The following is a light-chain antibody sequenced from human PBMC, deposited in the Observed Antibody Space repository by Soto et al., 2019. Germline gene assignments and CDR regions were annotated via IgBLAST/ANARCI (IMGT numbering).Light chain of an antibody. CDR1: QSIHTS. J-gene: IGKJ5*01. CDR3: QQFNSYPIT. CDR2: DST. Sequence: VLTQSPATLSLSPGERATLSCRASQSIHTSLAWYQQKSGKPPRLVIYDSTLRANGVPDRFGGSRSGTEFTLTIGGLQPDDFATYFCQQFNSYPITFGQGTRLEI. V-gene: IGKV3-11*01.